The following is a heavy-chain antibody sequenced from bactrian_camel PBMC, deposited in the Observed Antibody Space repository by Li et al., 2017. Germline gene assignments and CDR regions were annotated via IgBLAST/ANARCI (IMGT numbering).Heavy chain of an antibody. Sequence: HVQLVESGGGSVQVGGSLRLSCVVSGYTRSRVCMGWFRQAPGKEREGIATIDSDGDTAYVESMKGRFTISVDNAKNTLYLQMKSLNPEDTGTYTCAAGQGVGWCLDVIRVGAEADFDYWGQGTQVTVS. CDR1: GYTRSRVC. CDR2: IDSDGDT. D-gene: IGHD5*01. CDR3: AAGQGVGWCLDVIRVGAEADFDY. V-gene: IGHV3S26*01. J-gene: IGHJ6*01.